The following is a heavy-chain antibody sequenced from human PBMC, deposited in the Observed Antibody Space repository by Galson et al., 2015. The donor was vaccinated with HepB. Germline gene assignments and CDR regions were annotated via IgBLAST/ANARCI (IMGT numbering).Heavy chain of an antibody. V-gene: IGHV3-64D*09. J-gene: IGHJ6*02. CDR3: VKDLGVVPLVMDV. Sequence: SLRLSCAASGFTFSTYAMHWVRQAPGKGLEYVSAITSNGGSTNYADSVKGRFTISRDNSKNTLYLQMSSLRAEDTAVYYCVKDLGVVPLVMDVWGQGTTVTVSS. CDR1: GFTFSTYA. D-gene: IGHD2-2*01. CDR2: ITSNGGST.